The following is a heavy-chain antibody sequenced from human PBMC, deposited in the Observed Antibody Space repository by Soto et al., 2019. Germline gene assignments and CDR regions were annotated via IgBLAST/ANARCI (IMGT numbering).Heavy chain of an antibody. CDR3: AADKSSSSYYYYMDV. CDR1: GFTFTSSA. CDR2: IVVGSGNT. Sequence: ASVKVSCKASGFTFTSSAVQWVRQARGQRLEWIGWIVVGSGNTNYAQKFQERVTITRDMSTSTAYMELSSLRSEDTAVYYCAADKSSSSYYYYMDVWGKGTTVTVSS. D-gene: IGHD6-6*01. J-gene: IGHJ6*03. V-gene: IGHV1-58*01.